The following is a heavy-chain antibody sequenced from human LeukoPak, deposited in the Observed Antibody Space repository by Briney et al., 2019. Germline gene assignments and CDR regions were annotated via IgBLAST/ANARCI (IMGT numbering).Heavy chain of an antibody. J-gene: IGHJ4*02. CDR1: GGSISSSSYY. D-gene: IGHD3-10*01. V-gene: IGHV4-39*07. CDR3: ARDLNYGSGSYDY. Sequence: SETLSLTCTVSGGSISSSSYYWGWIRQPPGKGLEWIGSIYYSGSTYYNPSLKSRVTISVDTSKNQFSLKLSSVTAADTAVYYCARDLNYGSGSYDYWGQGTLVTVSS. CDR2: IYYSGST.